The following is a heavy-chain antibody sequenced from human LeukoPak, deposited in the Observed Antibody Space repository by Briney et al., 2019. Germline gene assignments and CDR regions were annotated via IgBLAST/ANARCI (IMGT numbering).Heavy chain of an antibody. CDR2: IYHSGST. CDR3: ARGPDSPSYYYYMDV. CDR1: GGSITNYY. V-gene: IGHV4-59*08. J-gene: IGHJ6*03. D-gene: IGHD3-10*01. Sequence: PSETLSLTCTVSGGSITNYYWSWIRQPPGKGLEWIGYIYHSGSTNYNPSLKSRVTISVDTSKNQFSLKLSSVTAADTAVYYCARGPDSPSYYYYMDVWGKGTTVTVSS.